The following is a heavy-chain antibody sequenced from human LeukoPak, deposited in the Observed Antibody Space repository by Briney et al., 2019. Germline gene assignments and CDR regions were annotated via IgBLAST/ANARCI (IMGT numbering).Heavy chain of an antibody. Sequence: SETLSLTCTVSGGSISSSSYYWGWIRQPPGKGLEWIGSIYYSGSTYYNPSLKSRVTISVDTSKNQFSLKLSSVTAADTAVYYCASSYSSGRYAYAFDIWAKGQWSPSLQ. CDR2: IYYSGST. D-gene: IGHD6-19*01. J-gene: IGHJ3*02. CDR1: GGSISSSSYY. CDR3: ASSYSSGRYAYAFDI. V-gene: IGHV4-39*07.